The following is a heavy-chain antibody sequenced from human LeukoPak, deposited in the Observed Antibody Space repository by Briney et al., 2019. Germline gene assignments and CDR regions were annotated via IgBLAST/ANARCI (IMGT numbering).Heavy chain of an antibody. CDR3: ARSRLICSSTSCYPFWSDP. Sequence: SETLSLTCAVYGGSFSGYYWSWIRQPPGKGLEWIGEINHSGSTNYNPSLKSRVTISVDTSKNQFSLKLSSVTAADTAVYYCARSRLICSSTSCYPFWSDPWGQGTLVTVS. J-gene: IGHJ5*02. CDR2: INHSGST. CDR1: GGSFSGYY. V-gene: IGHV4-34*01. D-gene: IGHD2-2*01.